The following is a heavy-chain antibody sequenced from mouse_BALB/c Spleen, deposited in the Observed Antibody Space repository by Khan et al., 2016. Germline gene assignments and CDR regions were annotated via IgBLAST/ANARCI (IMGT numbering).Heavy chain of an antibody. V-gene: IGHV5-4*02. CDR2: ISDGGSYT. D-gene: IGHD2-14*01. CDR1: GFTFSDYY. CDR3: ARDRYDYYDY. Sequence: EVELVESGGGLVKPGGSLKLSCAASGFTFSDYYMYWVRQTPEKRLEWVATISDGGSYTYYPDSVKGRFTISRDNAKNNLYLQMSSLKSEDTAMYYCARDRYDYYDYWCQGTTLTVSS. J-gene: IGHJ2*01.